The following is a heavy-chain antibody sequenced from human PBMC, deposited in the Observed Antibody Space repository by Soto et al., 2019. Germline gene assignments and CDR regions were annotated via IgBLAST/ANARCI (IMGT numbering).Heavy chain of an antibody. D-gene: IGHD3-3*01. V-gene: IGHV3-23*01. J-gene: IGHJ4*02. CDR1: GFTFSSYA. CDR3: AKDSLGPFGVVIKIGY. Sequence: PGGSLRLSCAASGFTFSSYAMSWVRQAPGKGLEWVSAISGSGGSTYYADSVKGRFTISRDNSKNTLYLQMNSLRAEDTAVYYCAKDSLGPFGVVIKIGYWGQGTLVTVSS. CDR2: ISGSGGST.